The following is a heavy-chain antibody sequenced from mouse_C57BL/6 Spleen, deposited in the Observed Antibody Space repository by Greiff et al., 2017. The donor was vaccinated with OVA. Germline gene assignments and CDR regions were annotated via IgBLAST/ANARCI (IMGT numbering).Heavy chain of an antibody. Sequence: EVKVVESGEGLVKPGGSLKLSCAASGFTFSSYAMSWVRQTPEKRLEWVAYISSGGDYIYYADTVKGRFTISRDNARNTLYLQMSSLKSEDTAMYYCTRADTTVVVSYYFDYWGQGTTLTVSS. CDR2: ISSGGDYI. J-gene: IGHJ2*01. D-gene: IGHD1-1*01. CDR1: GFTFSSYA. CDR3: TRADTTVVVSYYFDY. V-gene: IGHV5-9-1*02.